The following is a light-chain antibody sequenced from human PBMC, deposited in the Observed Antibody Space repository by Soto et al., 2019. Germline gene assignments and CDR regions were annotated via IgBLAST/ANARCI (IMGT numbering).Light chain of an antibody. Sequence: SYELTQPPSVSVAPGKTARITCGGNNIGSKSVHWYQQKPGQARVLVIYYDSDRPSGIPERCSGSNSGNTATLTISRVEAGDEADYYCQVWDSSSDPAVVFGGGTKLTVL. CDR2: YDS. CDR3: QVWDSSSDPAVV. J-gene: IGLJ2*01. CDR1: NIGSKS. V-gene: IGLV3-21*04.